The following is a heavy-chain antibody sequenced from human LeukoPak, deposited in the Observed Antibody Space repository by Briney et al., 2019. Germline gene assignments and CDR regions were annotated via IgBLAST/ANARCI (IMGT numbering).Heavy chain of an antibody. V-gene: IGHV3-30*03. Sequence: GGSLRLSCAASGFIFSRYGMHWVRQAPGKGLEWVAVISDDGSNEYYVDSVKGRFTISRDNAKNSLYLQMNSLRAEDTAVYYCAREGGYDGNDYWGQGTLVTVSS. CDR3: AREGGYDGNDY. J-gene: IGHJ4*02. CDR1: GFIFSRYG. D-gene: IGHD3-3*01. CDR2: ISDDGSNE.